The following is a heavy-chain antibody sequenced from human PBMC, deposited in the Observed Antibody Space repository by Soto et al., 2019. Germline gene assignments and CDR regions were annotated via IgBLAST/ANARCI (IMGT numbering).Heavy chain of an antibody. CDR3: VRQVGDYDLDQ. CDR2: VFFNGIT. CDR1: CGSMRITNYY. J-gene: IGHJ4*02. D-gene: IGHD4-17*01. Sequence: SGSVSITCTVSCGSMRITNYYWGWIRQPPGKGLEWIGNVFFNGITFYKPSLESRVSISVDTSKSQFSLRLNSVTAADTAVYYCVRQVGDYDLDQWGQGTLVTVSS. V-gene: IGHV4-39*01.